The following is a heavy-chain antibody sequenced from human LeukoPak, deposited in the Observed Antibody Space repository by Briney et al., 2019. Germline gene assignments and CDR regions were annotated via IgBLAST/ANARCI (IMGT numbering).Heavy chain of an antibody. CDR3: ARNNWNYDY. CDR2: IYSSGST. V-gene: IGHV4-59*01. D-gene: IGHD1-20*01. CDR1: GGSMTGNY. J-gene: IGHJ4*02. Sequence: SETLSLTCTVSGGSMTGNYWSWLRQSPGKGLEWIGYIYSSGSTNYNPSLKSRVTISIDTSKNQFSLKLSSVTAADTAVYYCARNNWNYDYWGQGTLVTVSS.